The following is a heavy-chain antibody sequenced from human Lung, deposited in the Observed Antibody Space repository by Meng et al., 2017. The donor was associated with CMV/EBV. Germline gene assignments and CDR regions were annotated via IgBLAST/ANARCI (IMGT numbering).Heavy chain of an antibody. V-gene: IGHV3-9*01. CDR2: INWNSVRI. Sequence: GGSXRLSCAASGFTFDDYSMHWVRQAPGKGLEWVSGINWNSVRIDYVDSVKGRFTISRDNAKKSLYLQINSPRPEDTAFYYCAKGGPDYNGWHYFDFWGQGXLVTVSS. CDR3: AKGGPDYNGWHYFDF. D-gene: IGHD3-10*01. J-gene: IGHJ4*02. CDR1: GFTFDDYS.